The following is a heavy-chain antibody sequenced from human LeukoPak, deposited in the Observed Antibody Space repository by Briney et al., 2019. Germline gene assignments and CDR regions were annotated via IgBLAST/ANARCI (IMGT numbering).Heavy chain of an antibody. CDR1: GGSFSGYY. D-gene: IGHD4-17*01. J-gene: IGHJ3*02. Sequence: SETLSLTCAVYGGSFSGYYWSWIRQPPGKGLEWIGEINHSGSTNYKPSLKSQVTISVDTSKNQFSLKLSSVTAADTAVYYCASYGDYNPGAFDIWGQGTMVTVSS. CDR2: INHSGST. V-gene: IGHV4-34*01. CDR3: ASYGDYNPGAFDI.